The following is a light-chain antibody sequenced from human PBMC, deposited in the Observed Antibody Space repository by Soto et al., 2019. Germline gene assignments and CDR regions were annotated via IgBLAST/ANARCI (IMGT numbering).Light chain of an antibody. J-gene: IGLJ3*02. CDR3: SSYSSSSTLV. V-gene: IGLV2-14*01. Sequence: QSVLTQPASVSGSPGQSITISCTGTSSDIGGYNYVSWYQQHPGKAPKLMIYEVSNRPSGVSNRFSGSKSGNTASLTISGLQAEDEGHYFCSSYSSSSTLVFGGGTKLTVL. CDR1: SSDIGGYNY. CDR2: EVS.